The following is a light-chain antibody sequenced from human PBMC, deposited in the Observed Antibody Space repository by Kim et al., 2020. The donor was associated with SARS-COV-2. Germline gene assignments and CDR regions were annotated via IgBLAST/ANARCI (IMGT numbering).Light chain of an antibody. CDR3: LQHNNYPLT. CDR2: GAS. J-gene: IGKJ4*01. CDR1: QAISNY. V-gene: IGKV1-17*03. Sequence: ASVGDRVTITCRASQAISNYLAWFQWRPGKVPKRLIYGASSLQSGVPSRFSGSGSGTEFTLTISNLQPEDFATYYCLQHNNYPLTFGGGTKGDIK.